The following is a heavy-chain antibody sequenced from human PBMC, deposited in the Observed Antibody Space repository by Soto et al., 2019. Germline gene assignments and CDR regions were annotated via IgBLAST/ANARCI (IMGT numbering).Heavy chain of an antibody. V-gene: IGHV3-48*02. CDR3: ARYGHMDYAFDI. D-gene: IGHD4-17*01. Sequence: GSLRLSCASYVFTFSSYRMNWVRQAPGKGLEWVSYISSSSSTIYYADSVKGRFTISRDNAKNSLYLQMNSLRDEDTAVYYCARYGHMDYAFDIWGQGTMVTVSS. CDR2: ISSSSSTI. J-gene: IGHJ3*02. CDR1: VFTFSSYR.